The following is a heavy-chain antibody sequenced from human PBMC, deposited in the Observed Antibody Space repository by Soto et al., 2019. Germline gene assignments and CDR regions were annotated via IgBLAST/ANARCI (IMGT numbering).Heavy chain of an antibody. CDR3: ARRGAAVSRYYFDY. CDR2: IFYSGST. Sequence: SETLSLTCTVSGGSINSYYWSWIRQPPGKGLEWIGYIFYSGSTNYNPSLKSRVTISVDTSKNQFSLKLSSVTAADTAVYYCARRGAAVSRYYFDYWGQGALVTVSS. D-gene: IGHD6-13*01. J-gene: IGHJ4*02. V-gene: IGHV4-59*08. CDR1: GGSINSYY.